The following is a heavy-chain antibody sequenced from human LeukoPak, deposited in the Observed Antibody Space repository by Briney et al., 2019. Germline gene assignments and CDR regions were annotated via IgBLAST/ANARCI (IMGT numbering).Heavy chain of an antibody. Sequence: PSETLSLTCTVSGGSISSRNYYWGWIRQPPGKGLEWIGSIYYSGTTYYNPSLKSRITIFVDTSKNQFSLKLSSVTAADTAVYFCARETTGAGTARPFDYWGQGTLVTVSS. J-gene: IGHJ4*02. V-gene: IGHV4-39*07. CDR3: ARETTGAGTARPFDY. D-gene: IGHD6-13*01. CDR1: GGSISSRNYY. CDR2: IYYSGTT.